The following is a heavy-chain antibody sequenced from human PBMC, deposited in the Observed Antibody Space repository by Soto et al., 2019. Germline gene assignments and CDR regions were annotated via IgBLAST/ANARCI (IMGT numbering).Heavy chain of an antibody. Sequence: SETLCLTCTVSGGSISSYYWSWIRQPPGKGLEWIGYIYYSGSTNYNPSLKSRVTISVDTSKNQFSLKLSSVTAADTAVYYCARVWEAYCGGDCSPDAFDIWGQGTMVTVSS. D-gene: IGHD2-21*01. CDR2: IYYSGST. V-gene: IGHV4-59*01. CDR3: ARVWEAYCGGDCSPDAFDI. J-gene: IGHJ3*02. CDR1: GGSISSYY.